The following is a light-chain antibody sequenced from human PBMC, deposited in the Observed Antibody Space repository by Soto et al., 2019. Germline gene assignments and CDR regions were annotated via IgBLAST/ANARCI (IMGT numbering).Light chain of an antibody. Sequence: IVMTQSPDSLAVSLGERATINCKSSQSVLYSSNNKNYLAWYQQKPGQPPKALMYSASTREAGVPDRFSGSGSGTDFTLTISSLQAEDVAVYYCQQYYTTPWTFGQGTKVDI. CDR3: QQYYTTPWT. CDR1: QSVLYSSNNKNY. CDR2: SAS. J-gene: IGKJ1*01. V-gene: IGKV4-1*01.